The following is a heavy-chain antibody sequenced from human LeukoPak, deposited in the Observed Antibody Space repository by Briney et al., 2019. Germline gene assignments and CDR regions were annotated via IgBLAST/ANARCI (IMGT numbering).Heavy chain of an antibody. D-gene: IGHD6-25*01. V-gene: IGHV4-59*01. CDR3: ARAGRSSAQDYYYYYMDV. CDR2: IYYSGST. Sequence: SETLSLTCTVSGGSISSYYWSWTRQPPGKGLEWIGYIYYSGSTNYNPSLKSRVTISVDTSKNQFSLKLSSVTAADTAVYYCARAGRSSAQDYYYYYMDVWGKGTTVTVSS. CDR1: GGSISSYY. J-gene: IGHJ6*03.